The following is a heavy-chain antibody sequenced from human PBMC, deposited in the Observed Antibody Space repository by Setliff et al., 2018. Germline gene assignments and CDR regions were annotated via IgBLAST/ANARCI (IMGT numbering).Heavy chain of an antibody. CDR2: IYDNDFA. D-gene: IGHD3-22*01. J-gene: IGHJ5*02. V-gene: IGHV4-59*01. CDR1: GGSISYFY. Sequence: SETLSLTCTVSGGSISYFYWSWIRQPPGKGLEWIGYIYDNDFANYNPSLRSRVSISVDTSKNQFSLKLTSVTAADMAVYYCARGDDFHDGSGYYNPWGQGTLVTVSS. CDR3: ARGDDFHDGSGYYNP.